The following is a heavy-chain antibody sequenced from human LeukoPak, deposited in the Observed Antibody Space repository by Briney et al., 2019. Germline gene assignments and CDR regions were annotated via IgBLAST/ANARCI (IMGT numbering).Heavy chain of an antibody. V-gene: IGHV3-33*01. CDR2: IWYDGSNK. D-gene: IGHD3-10*01. Sequence: GRSLRLSCAASGFTFSSYGMHWVRQALGKGLEWVAVIWYDGSNKYYADSVKGRFTISRDSSKNTLYLQMNSLRAEDTAVYYCARDMVYFDLWGRGTLVTVSS. J-gene: IGHJ2*01. CDR3: ARDMVYFDL. CDR1: GFTFSSYG.